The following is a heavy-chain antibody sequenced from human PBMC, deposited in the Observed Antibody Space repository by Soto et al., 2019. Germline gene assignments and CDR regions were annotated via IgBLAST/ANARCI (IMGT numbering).Heavy chain of an antibody. Sequence: PGGSLRLSCAASGFTFSSYDMHWVRQATGKGLEWVSAIGTAGDTYYPGSVKGRFTISRENAKNSLYLQMNSLRAGDTAVYYCARDKYSSTSKRRGWYYYYGMDVWGQGTKGTVS. J-gene: IGHJ6*02. V-gene: IGHV3-13*01. CDR3: ARDKYSSTSKRRGWYYYYGMDV. CDR1: GFTFSSYD. CDR2: IGTAGDT. D-gene: IGHD6-13*01.